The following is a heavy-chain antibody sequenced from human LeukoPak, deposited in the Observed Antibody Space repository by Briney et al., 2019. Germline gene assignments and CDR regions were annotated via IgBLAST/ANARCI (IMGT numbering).Heavy chain of an antibody. Sequence: SGGSLRLSCAASGFTGSNNYMSWVRQAPGKGLEWVSAIHSSGGTYYADSVKGRFTISRDTSKNTLYLQINSLRVEDTAVYYCATDPLSAAAFDYWGQGTPVTVSS. CDR3: ATDPLSAAAFDY. D-gene: IGHD6-13*01. CDR1: GFTGSNNY. CDR2: IHSSGGT. V-gene: IGHV3-53*01. J-gene: IGHJ4*02.